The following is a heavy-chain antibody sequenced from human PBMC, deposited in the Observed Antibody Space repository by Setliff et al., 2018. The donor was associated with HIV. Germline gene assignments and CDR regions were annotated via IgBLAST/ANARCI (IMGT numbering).Heavy chain of an antibody. CDR1: GFTFSNYD. CDR2: VYSGGST. CDR3: AKSSLVAGIDY. D-gene: IGHD6-19*01. V-gene: IGHV3-66*02. Sequence: GGSLRLSCAASGFTFSNYDMSWVRQAPGKGLEWVSVVYSGGSTYYADSVKGRFTISRDNSKNTLYLQMNSLRAADQAVYYCAKSSLVAGIDYWGQGTLVTVSS. J-gene: IGHJ4*02.